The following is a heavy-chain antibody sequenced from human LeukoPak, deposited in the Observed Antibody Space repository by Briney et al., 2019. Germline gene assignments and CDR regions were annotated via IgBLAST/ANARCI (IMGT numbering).Heavy chain of an antibody. V-gene: IGHV1-18*01. CDR1: GYTFTSYG. D-gene: IGHD1-26*01. J-gene: IGHJ6*03. Sequence: GASVKVSCKASGYTFTSYGISWVRQAPGQGLEWMGWISAYNGNTNYAQKLQGRVTMTTDTSTSTAYMELRSLRSDDTAVYYCARTPSGSSHYYMDVWGKGTTVTVSS. CDR2: ISAYNGNT. CDR3: ARTPSGSSHYYMDV.